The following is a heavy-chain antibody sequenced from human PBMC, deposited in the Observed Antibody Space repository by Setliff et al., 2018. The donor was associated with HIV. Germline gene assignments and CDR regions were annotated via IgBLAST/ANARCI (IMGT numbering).Heavy chain of an antibody. J-gene: IGHJ4*02. CDR1: GDSVSSNSAA. Sequence: PSQTLSLTCAISGDSVSSNSAAWNWVRQSPSRGLEWLGRTYFRSKWYNNYAASVEGRITISPDTSRNEFSLQLNSVTPKDTAVYYCARGSYGSVLLWGQGTLVTVSS. D-gene: IGHD6-19*01. CDR2: TYFRSKWYN. V-gene: IGHV6-1*01. CDR3: ARGSYGSVLL.